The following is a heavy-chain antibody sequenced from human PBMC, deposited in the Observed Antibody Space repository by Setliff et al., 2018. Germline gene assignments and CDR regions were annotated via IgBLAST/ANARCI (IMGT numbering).Heavy chain of an antibody. J-gene: IGHJ3*02. CDR3: ARDASTSDGRNAFDI. D-gene: IGHD2-2*01. Sequence: PSETLSLTCTVSGGSISDNGYFWGWVRQPPGKGLEWIGNIYFGGNTYFNPSFKSRVTMSIDTSNSQFSLKLGSVTAADTAIYYCARDASTSDGRNAFDIWGQGTMVTVSS. CDR2: IYFGGNT. V-gene: IGHV4-39*07. CDR1: GGSISDNGYF.